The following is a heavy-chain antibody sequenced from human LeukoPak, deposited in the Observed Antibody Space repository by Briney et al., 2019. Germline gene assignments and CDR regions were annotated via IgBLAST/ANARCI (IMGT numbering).Heavy chain of an antibody. CDR1: GDSVSSNSAA. CDR3: ARVGKRMAAAGDYYFYMDV. CDR2: TYYRSKWYN. J-gene: IGHJ6*03. D-gene: IGHD6-13*01. Sequence: SQTLSLTCAISGDSVSSNSAAWNWIRQSPSRGLEWLGRTYYRSKWYNDYAVSVKSRITINPDTSKNHFSLQLSSVTPEDTAVYYCARVGKRMAAAGDYYFYMDVWGKGTTVTISS. V-gene: IGHV6-1*01.